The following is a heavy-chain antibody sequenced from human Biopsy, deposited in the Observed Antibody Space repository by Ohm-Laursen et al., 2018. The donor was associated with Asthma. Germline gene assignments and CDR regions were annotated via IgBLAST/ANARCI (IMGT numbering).Heavy chain of an antibody. CDR2: ISYDGSNK. CDR1: RFNFRSYG. Sequence: LRLSCTASRFNFRSYGMHWVRQAPGKGLEWLAIISYDGSNKVYADSVRGRFTIARDNSKNTLYLQMNSLRVDDTGVYYCARDSSGSHFDYWGQGTLVTVSS. J-gene: IGHJ4*02. D-gene: IGHD6-19*01. CDR3: ARDSSGSHFDY. V-gene: IGHV3-30*03.